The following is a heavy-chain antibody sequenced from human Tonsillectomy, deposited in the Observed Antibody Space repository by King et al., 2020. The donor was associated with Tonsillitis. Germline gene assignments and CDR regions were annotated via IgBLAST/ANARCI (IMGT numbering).Heavy chain of an antibody. J-gene: IGHJ3*02. CDR3: TRVRTVGFDAFDI. Sequence: VQLVESGGGLVQPGGSLRLSCAASGFTFSSYWMHCVRQAPGKGLVWVSRIKSDGSSTSYEDAVKGRFTISRDNAKKTMYLQINSLRADDTAVYFFTRVRTVGFDAFDILAKGQWSPSLQ. CDR1: GFTFSSYW. D-gene: IGHD1/OR15-1a*01. CDR2: IKSDGSST. V-gene: IGHV3-74*01.